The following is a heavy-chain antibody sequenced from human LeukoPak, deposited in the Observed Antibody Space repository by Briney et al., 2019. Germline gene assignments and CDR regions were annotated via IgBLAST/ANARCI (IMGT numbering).Heavy chain of an antibody. Sequence: SVKVSCKASGYTFTGYYMHWVRQAPGQGLEWMGGIIPIFGTANYAQKFQGRVAITAGKSTSTAYMELSSLRSEDTAVYYCARGRPTTSIAAAGVNWFDPWGQGTLVTVSS. J-gene: IGHJ5*02. CDR1: GYTFTGYY. CDR2: IIPIFGTA. D-gene: IGHD6-13*01. V-gene: IGHV1-69*06. CDR3: ARGRPTTSIAAAGVNWFDP.